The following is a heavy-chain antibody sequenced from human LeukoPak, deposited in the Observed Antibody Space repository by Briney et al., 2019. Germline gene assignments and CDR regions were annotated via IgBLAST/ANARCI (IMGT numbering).Heavy chain of an antibody. CDR2: IYYSGST. CDR3: ARRHYGSIGSNLYFDL. D-gene: IGHD3-22*01. CDR1: GGSISSYY. J-gene: IGHJ2*01. V-gene: IGHV4-59*01. Sequence: SGTLSLTCTVSGGSISSYYWSWIRQPPGKGLEWIGYIYYSGSTNYNPSLKRRVTISVDTSKNQFSLKLSSVTAADTAVYYCARRHYGSIGSNLYFDLWGRGTLVTVSS.